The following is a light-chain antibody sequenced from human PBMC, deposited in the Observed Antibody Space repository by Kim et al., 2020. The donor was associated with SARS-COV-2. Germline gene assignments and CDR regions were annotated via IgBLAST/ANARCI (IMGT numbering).Light chain of an antibody. J-gene: IGLJ3*02. V-gene: IGLV2-23*02. Sequence: QSALTQPASVSGSPGQSITISCTGTRNDVGGYNHVSWYQQYPGKVPNVLIYEVDKRPSGVSNRFSGSRSGNTASLTISGLQAEDEASYYCCSYTPSSFWVFGGGTKVTVL. CDR3: CSYTPSSFWV. CDR1: RNDVGGYNH. CDR2: EVD.